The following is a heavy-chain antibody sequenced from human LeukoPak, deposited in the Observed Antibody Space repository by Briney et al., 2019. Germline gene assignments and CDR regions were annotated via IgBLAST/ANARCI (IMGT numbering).Heavy chain of an antibody. CDR2: INHSGST. J-gene: IGHJ5*02. D-gene: IGHD2-2*01. V-gene: IGHV4-34*01. Sequence: SETLSFNCAGYSGSFSGYCWSWIRQPPGKGLEWIGEINHSGSTNYNPSLKSRVTISVDTSKNQFSLKLSSVTAADTAVYYCARVYCSSTSCYSWFDPWGQGTLVTVSS. CDR1: SGSFSGYC. CDR3: ARVYCSSTSCYSWFDP.